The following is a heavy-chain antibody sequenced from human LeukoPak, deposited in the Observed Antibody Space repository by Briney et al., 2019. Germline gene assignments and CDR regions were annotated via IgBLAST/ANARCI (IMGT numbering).Heavy chain of an antibody. CDR1: GFTFSSYG. V-gene: IGHV3-30*02. J-gene: IGHJ1*01. Sequence: GGSLRLSCAASGFTFSSYGMHWVRQAPGKGLEWVAFIRYDGSNKYYADSVKGRFTISRDNGKNSLFLQMNSLRAEDTAVYYCARDLSSSSTAYLHHWGQGTLVTVSS. CDR2: IRYDGSNK. CDR3: ARDLSSSSTAYLHH. D-gene: IGHD6-6*01.